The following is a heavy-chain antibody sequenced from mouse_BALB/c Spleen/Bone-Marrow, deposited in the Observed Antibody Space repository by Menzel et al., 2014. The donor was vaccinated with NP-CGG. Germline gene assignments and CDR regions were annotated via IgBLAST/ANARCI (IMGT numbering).Heavy chain of an antibody. CDR3: AYGNYGYAMDY. CDR1: GYTFTSYT. J-gene: IGHJ4*01. Sequence: VMLVESGAELARPGASVKMSCKASGYTFTSYTMHWVKQRPGQGLEWIGYINPSSGYTNYNQKFKDKATLTADKSSSTAYMQLSSLTSEDPAVYYCAYGNYGYAMDYWGQGTSVTVSS. V-gene: IGHV1-4*01. D-gene: IGHD2-10*02. CDR2: INPSSGYT.